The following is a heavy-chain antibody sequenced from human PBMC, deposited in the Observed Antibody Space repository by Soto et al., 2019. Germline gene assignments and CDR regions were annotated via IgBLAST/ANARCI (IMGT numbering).Heavy chain of an antibody. J-gene: IGHJ4*02. CDR2: IYYSGST. CDR1: GGSISSSSYY. Sequence: SETLSLTCTVSGGSISSSSYYWGWIRKPPGKGLEWIGSIYYSGSTYYNPSLKSRVTISVDTSKNQFSLKLSSVTAADTAVYYCARSGYCSGGSCYSFFAYWGQGALVTVS. CDR3: ARSGYCSGGSCYSFFAY. D-gene: IGHD2-15*01. V-gene: IGHV4-39*01.